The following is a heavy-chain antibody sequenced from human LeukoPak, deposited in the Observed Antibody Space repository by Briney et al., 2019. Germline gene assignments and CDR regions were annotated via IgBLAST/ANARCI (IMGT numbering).Heavy chain of an antibody. CDR2: INTNTGNP. CDR3: ARPLGDYVWGSYRPLSIDY. D-gene: IGHD3-16*02. V-gene: IGHV7-4-1*02. CDR1: GYTFISYA. Sequence: GASVKVSCKASGYTFISYAMNWVRQAPGQGLEWMGWINTNTGNPTYAQGFTGRFVFSLDTSVSTAYLQISSLKAEDTAVYYCARPLGDYVWGSYRPLSIDYWGQGTLVTVSS. J-gene: IGHJ4*02.